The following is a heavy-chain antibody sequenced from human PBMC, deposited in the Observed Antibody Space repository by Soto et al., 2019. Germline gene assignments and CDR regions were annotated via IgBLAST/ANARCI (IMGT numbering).Heavy chain of an antibody. J-gene: IGHJ4*02. CDR1: GYTFTSYG. Sequence: QVQLVQSGAEVKKPGSSVKVSCKASGYTFTSYGISWVRQAPGQGLEWTGWISAYNGNTNYAQKLQGRVTTTSNKSTSTADMELRSLRSEDAAVYYYARGEYQLPSEFWGQGAMV. CDR3: ARGEYQLPSEF. D-gene: IGHD2-2*01. V-gene: IGHV1-18*01. CDR2: ISAYNGNT.